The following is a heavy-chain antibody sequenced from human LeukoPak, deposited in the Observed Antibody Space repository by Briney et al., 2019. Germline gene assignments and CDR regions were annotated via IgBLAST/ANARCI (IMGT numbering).Heavy chain of an antibody. Sequence: GGSLRLSCAASGFTFSNYAMHWVRQAPGKGLEWVSLISSGGAYEYYADSVKGRFTISRDNSKNTLYLQLNSLRAEDTAVYYCARDSTYYYDSGSSGPHYFDNWGQGTLVTVSS. D-gene: IGHD3-10*01. V-gene: IGHV3-30*01. CDR1: GFTFSNYA. CDR2: ISSGGAYE. CDR3: ARDSTYYYDSGSSGPHYFDN. J-gene: IGHJ4*02.